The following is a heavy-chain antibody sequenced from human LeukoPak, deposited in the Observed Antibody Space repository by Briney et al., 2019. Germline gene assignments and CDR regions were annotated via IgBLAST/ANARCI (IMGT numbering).Heavy chain of an antibody. J-gene: IGHJ4*02. CDR3: ASGWSGFGVGY. Sequence: GGSLTLSCAASGFTFSSYWMHWVRQAPGKGLVWVSRITIDGSSTSYADSVKGRLTISRDNAKNKVYLQMNGLRAEDTAVYYCASGWSGFGVGYWGQGTLVTVSS. V-gene: IGHV3-74*01. D-gene: IGHD5-12*01. CDR1: GFTFSSYW. CDR2: ITIDGSST.